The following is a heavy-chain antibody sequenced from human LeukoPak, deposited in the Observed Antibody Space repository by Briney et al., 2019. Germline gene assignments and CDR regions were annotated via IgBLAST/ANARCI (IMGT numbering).Heavy chain of an antibody. CDR1: GFSVTTDSYC. D-gene: IGHD3-10*01. V-gene: IGHV4-61*01. CDR2: DYCGGNT. J-gene: IGHJ4*02. Sequence: SETLSLTCTVSGFSVTTDSYCWGWIRQPPGKGLGWIGYDYCGGNTNYDPSLKRRVTISVDTSKNQFSLTLTSVTAADTAVYFCARDHFGSLDSWGQGILVTVSS. CDR3: ARDHFGSLDS.